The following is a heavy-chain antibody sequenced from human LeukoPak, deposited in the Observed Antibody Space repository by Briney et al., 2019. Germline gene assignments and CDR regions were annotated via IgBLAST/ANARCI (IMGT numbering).Heavy chain of an antibody. Sequence: SESLSLTCTVSGGSIINDDYRWTWLRQPPGKGLEWIGSLYHSGSTYYTPSLRSRVTISVDTSKNQFSLKLSSVTAADTAVYYCARLPAPIYYFDYWGQGTLVTVSS. V-gene: IGHV4-39*07. CDR3: ARLPAPIYYFDY. CDR1: GGSIINDDYR. J-gene: IGHJ4*02. CDR2: LYHSGST. D-gene: IGHD2-2*01.